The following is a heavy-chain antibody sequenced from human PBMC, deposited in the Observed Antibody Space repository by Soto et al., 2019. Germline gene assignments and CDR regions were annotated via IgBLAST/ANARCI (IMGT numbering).Heavy chain of an antibody. Sequence: QVQLQESGPGLVKPSQTLSLTCTVSGGSISSGDYYWSWIRQHPGKGLEWIGYIYYSGSTYYNPSLWSRVTISVDTSKNQFSLKLSAVTAADAAVYYCVRVQSSSFDFGIWGQGTMVTVS. D-gene: IGHD6-6*01. V-gene: IGHV4-31*03. CDR1: GGSISSGDYY. J-gene: IGHJ3*02. CDR3: VRVQSSSFDFGI. CDR2: IYYSGST.